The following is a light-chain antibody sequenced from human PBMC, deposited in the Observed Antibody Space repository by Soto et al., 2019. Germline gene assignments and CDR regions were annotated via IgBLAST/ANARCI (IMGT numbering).Light chain of an antibody. V-gene: IGLV2-14*03. Sequence: QSALTQPASVSGSPGQSITISCTGTSSDVGAYDYVSWYQQHPDKAPKLMIYEVSNRPSGVSNRFSGSKSVNTATLTISGLQAEYEADYYCSSYTSSSTRVFGTVTKLTVL. CDR3: SSYTSSSTRV. J-gene: IGLJ1*01. CDR2: EVS. CDR1: SSDVGAYDY.